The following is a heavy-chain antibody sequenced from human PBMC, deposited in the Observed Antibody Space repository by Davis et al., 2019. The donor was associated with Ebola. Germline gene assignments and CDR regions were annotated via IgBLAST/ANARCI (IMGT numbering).Heavy chain of an antibody. CDR3: AKLSRYTYGNFEC. CDR1: ASTSDQYA. Sequence: GGSLRLSCAASASTSDQYAMYWVRQRPGKGREWVSLISGDGDHTYYADSAKGRFTISRDKSKNTVYLQMNNLGAEDTAVYYCAKLSRYTYGNFECWGQGTLVTVSS. D-gene: IGHD5-18*01. CDR2: ISGDGDHT. V-gene: IGHV3-23*01. J-gene: IGHJ4*02.